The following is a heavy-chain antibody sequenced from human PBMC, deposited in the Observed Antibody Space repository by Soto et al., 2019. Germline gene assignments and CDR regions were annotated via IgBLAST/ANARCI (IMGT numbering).Heavy chain of an antibody. CDR3: ARVSRDFWSGWLAYYFDY. V-gene: IGHV3-7*01. D-gene: IGHD3-3*01. Sequence: GGSLRLSCAASGFTFSSYWMSWVRQAPGKGLEWVANIKQDGSEKYYVDSVKGRFTISRDNAKNSLYLQMNSLRAEDTAVYYCARVSRDFWSGWLAYYFDYWGQGTLVTVSS. CDR1: GFTFSSYW. CDR2: IKQDGSEK. J-gene: IGHJ4*02.